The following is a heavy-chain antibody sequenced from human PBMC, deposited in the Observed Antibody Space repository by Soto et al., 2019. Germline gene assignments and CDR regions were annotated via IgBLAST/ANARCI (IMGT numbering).Heavy chain of an antibody. V-gene: IGHV4-28*01. D-gene: IGHD1-26*01. CDR2: IYHSGTT. Sequence: QVQLQESGPGLVKPSDPLSLTCAVSGYSISSSNWWGWIRQPPGKGLEWIGYIYHSGTTYYNPSLKSRVTMSVDTSKNQVSLKLTSVTAVDTAVYYCARREIQGRMDYWGQGTLVTVSS. CDR3: ARREIQGRMDY. J-gene: IGHJ4*02. CDR1: GYSISSSNW.